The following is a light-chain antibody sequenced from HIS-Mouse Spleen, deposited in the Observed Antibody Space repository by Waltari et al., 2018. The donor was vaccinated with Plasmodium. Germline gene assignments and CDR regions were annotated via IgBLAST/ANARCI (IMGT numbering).Light chain of an antibody. J-gene: IGLJ3*02. Sequence: SYELTQPPSVSVSPGQTARNPCSGDALPKQYAYWYQQKSGQAPVLVIYEDSKRPSGIPERFSGSSSGTMATLTISGAQVEDEADYYCYSTDSSGNHRVFGGGTKLTVL. V-gene: IGLV3-10*01. CDR2: EDS. CDR3: YSTDSSGNHRV. CDR1: ALPKQY.